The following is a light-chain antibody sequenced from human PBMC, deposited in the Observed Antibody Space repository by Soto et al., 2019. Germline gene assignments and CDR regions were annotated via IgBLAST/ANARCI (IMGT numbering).Light chain of an antibody. J-gene: IGKJ2*01. CDR1: QSVLSTSNNQNY. CDR2: WAS. Sequence: DIVMTQSPDSLAVSLGDRATINCKSSQSVLSTSNNQNYLAWYQQKPGQPPKLLIYWASTRESGVPDRFSGSGSGADFTLTISSLQAEDVAVYYCQQHYATPHTFGQGTKLEIK. CDR3: QQHYATPHT. V-gene: IGKV4-1*01.